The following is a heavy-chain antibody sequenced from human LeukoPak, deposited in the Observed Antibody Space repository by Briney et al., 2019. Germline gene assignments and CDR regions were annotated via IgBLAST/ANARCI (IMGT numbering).Heavy chain of an antibody. CDR2: IWYDGRNK. Sequence: GRSLRLSCAASGFTFSSYGMHWVRQAPGKGLEWVAVIWYDGRNKYYADSVKGRFTISGDNSENTVYLQMNSLRAEDTAVYYCARDQHHYLDYWGQGTLVTVSS. CDR3: ARDQHHYLDY. V-gene: IGHV3-33*01. J-gene: IGHJ4*02. CDR1: GFTFSSYG.